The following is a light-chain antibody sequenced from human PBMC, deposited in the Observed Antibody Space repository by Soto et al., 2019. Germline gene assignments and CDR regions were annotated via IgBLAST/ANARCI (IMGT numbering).Light chain of an antibody. CDR2: DAS. Sequence: IKFTQSPSSVSTSVRDRVTITCRASQGISSYLAWYQQKPGKAPNLLIYDASTLQSGVPSRFSGSGSGTLFTLTITSLQPEDFATYYCQQSYRNPPLTFGGGTKVDIK. V-gene: IGKV1-39*01. CDR1: QGISSY. CDR3: QQSYRNPPLT. J-gene: IGKJ4*01.